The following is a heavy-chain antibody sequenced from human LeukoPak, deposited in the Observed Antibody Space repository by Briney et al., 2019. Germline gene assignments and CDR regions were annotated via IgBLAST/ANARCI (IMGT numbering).Heavy chain of an antibody. CDR2: IYSGGST. V-gene: IGHV3-53*04. J-gene: IGHJ5*02. CDR1: GFTVSSNY. D-gene: IGHD1-26*01. CDR3: ARTARPRFASGGKTAYNWFDP. Sequence: GGSLRLSCAASGFTVSSNYMSWVRQAPGKGLEWVSVIYSGGSTYYADSVKGRFTISRHNSKNTLYLQMNSLRAEDTAVYYCARTARPRFASGGKTAYNWFDPWGQGTLVTVSS.